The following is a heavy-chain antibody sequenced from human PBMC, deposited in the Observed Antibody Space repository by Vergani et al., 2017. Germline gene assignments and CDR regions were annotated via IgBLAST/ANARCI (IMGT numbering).Heavy chain of an antibody. CDR2: ISAYNGNT. V-gene: IGHV1-18*01. D-gene: IGHD2-21*02. CDR1: GYTFTSYD. J-gene: IGHJ4*02. Sequence: QVQLVQSGAEVKKPGASVKVSCKASGYTFTSYDINWVRQATGQGLEWMGWISAYNGNTNYAQKLQGRVTITTDTSTSTAYMELRSLRSDDTAVYYCAGGLVEYCGGDCSSGDYWGQGTLVTVSS. CDR3: AGGLVEYCGGDCSSGDY.